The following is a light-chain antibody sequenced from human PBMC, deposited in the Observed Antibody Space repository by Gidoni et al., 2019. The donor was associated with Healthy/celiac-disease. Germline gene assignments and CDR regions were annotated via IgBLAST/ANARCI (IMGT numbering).Light chain of an antibody. CDR1: HRVSSN. Sequence: IVMTQSPATLSVSPGERATLSCRASHRVSSNLAWYQQKPGQAPRLLIYGASTRATGSPARISGSGSGTEFTLTISSLQSEDFAVYYCQQYNNWPPYTFGQXTKLEIK. J-gene: IGKJ2*01. V-gene: IGKV3-15*01. CDR3: QQYNNWPPYT. CDR2: GAS.